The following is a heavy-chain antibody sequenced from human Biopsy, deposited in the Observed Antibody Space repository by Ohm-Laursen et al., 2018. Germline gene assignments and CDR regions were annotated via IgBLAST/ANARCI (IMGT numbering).Heavy chain of an antibody. Sequence: GSLRLSCAASGFTFSSHAMAWVRQAPGKGLEWVSGIRDSGDSAYYADSVKGRFTISRDNSRNTLYLQMNSLRGEDTAVYYCARAPFGSGSYSEFDYWGQGSLVTVSS. CDR3: ARAPFGSGSYSEFDY. J-gene: IGHJ4*02. CDR2: IRDSGDSA. V-gene: IGHV3-23*01. CDR1: GFTFSSHA. D-gene: IGHD3-22*01.